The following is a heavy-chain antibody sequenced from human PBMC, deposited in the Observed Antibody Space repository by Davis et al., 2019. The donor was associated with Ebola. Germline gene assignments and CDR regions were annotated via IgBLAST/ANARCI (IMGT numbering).Heavy chain of an antibody. CDR2: IYSSGST. Sequence: SETLSLTCTVSGDSISGYYWSRLRQPPGKGLEWIGYIYSSGSTNYNPSLKSRVTISVDTSKNQFSLKLSSVTAADTAVYYCARVEGGSGLDYWGQGTLVTVSS. CDR1: GDSISGYY. V-gene: IGHV4-59*01. J-gene: IGHJ4*02. CDR3: ARVEGGSGLDY. D-gene: IGHD3/OR15-3a*01.